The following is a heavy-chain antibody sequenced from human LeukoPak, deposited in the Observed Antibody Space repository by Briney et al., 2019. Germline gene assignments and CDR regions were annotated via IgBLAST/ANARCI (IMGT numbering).Heavy chain of an antibody. V-gene: IGHV1-18*01. D-gene: IGHD4-11*01. J-gene: IGHJ6*02. Sequence: GASVKVSCKASGYTFTSYGISWVRQAPGQGLEWMGWISAYNGNTNYAQKLQGRVTMTTDTSTSTAYMELSSLRSEDTAVYYCARASHDYSNPGRHYYYYGMDVWGQGTTVTVSS. CDR3: ARASHDYSNPGRHYYYYGMDV. CDR1: GYTFTSYG. CDR2: ISAYNGNT.